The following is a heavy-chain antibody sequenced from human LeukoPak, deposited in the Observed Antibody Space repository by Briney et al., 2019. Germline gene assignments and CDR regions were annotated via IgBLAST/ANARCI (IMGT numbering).Heavy chain of an antibody. CDR1: GYTFTGYY. CDR3: ARAAARGVYHYYYYMDV. D-gene: IGHD6-6*01. V-gene: IGHV1-2*02. J-gene: IGHJ6*03. CDR2: INPNSGGT. Sequence: ASVKVSCKASGYTFTGYYMHWVRQAPGQGLEWVGWINPNSGGTNYAQKFQGRVTMTRDTSISTAYMELSRLRSDDTAVYYCARAAARGVYHYYYYMDVWGKGTTVTVSS.